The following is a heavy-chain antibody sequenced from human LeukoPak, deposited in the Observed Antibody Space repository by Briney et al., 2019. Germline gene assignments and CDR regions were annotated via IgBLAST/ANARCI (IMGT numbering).Heavy chain of an antibody. CDR2: IWYDGSNK. D-gene: IGHD6-19*01. V-gene: IGHV3-33*08. J-gene: IGHJ4*02. CDR1: GFTFSSYG. CDR3: ARDGYSSGWYGDY. Sequence: TGGSLRLSCAASGFTFSSYGMHWVRQAPGKGLEWVAVIWYDGSNKYYADSVKGRFTISRDNSKNTLYLQMNSLRAEDTAVYYCARDGYSSGWYGDYWGQGTLVTVSS.